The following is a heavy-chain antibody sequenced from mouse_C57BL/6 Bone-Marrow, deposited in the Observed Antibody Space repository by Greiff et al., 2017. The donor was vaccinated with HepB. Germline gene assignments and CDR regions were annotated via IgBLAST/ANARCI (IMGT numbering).Heavy chain of an antibody. V-gene: IGHV1-81*01. D-gene: IGHD2-2*01. CDR2: IYPRSGNT. J-gene: IGHJ3*01. CDR3: ARERGYGPFAY. CDR1: GYTFTSYG. Sequence: VKLMESGAELARPGASVKLSCKASGYTFTSYGISWVKQRPGQGLEWIGEIYPRSGNTYYNEKFKGKATLTADKSSSTAYMELRSLTSEDSAVYFCARERGYGPFAYWGQGTLVTVSA.